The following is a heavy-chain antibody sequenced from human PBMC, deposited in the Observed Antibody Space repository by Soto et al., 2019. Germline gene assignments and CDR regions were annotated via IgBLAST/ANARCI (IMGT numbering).Heavy chain of an antibody. CDR2: IIPIGGTP. CDR3: ATNYYDGSGQYFLFEH. J-gene: IGHJ4*02. CDR1: GRTFNNYA. Sequence: SVKVSCKASGRTFNNYAISWVRQAPGIGFEWLGVIIPIGGTPEHAQKFQGRVTISADESTNTAYMELSSLRSEDTAVYYCATNYYDGSGQYFLFEHWGQGTLVTVSS. V-gene: IGHV1-69*13. D-gene: IGHD3-22*01.